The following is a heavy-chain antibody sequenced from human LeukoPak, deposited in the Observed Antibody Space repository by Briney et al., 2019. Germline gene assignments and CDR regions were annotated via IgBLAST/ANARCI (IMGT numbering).Heavy chain of an antibody. CDR1: GFTLSHYG. D-gene: IGHD3-16*01. J-gene: IGHJ4*02. V-gene: IGHV3-33*01. CDR2: IWNDGSTK. CDR3: ARIGGDKSTWHNDY. Sequence: GGSLRLSCAASGFTLSHYGMHWVRQAPGRGLEWVAVIWNDGSTKYYADWVKGRFTISRDTSKNTLYVEMNSLRADDTALYFCARIGGDKSTWHNDYWGQGTLVTVSS.